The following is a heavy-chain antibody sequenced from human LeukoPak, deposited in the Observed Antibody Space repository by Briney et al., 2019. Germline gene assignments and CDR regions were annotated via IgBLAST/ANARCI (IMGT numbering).Heavy chain of an antibody. CDR1: GFTFNSYS. CDR3: AREGTWSDY. V-gene: IGHV3-21*04. Sequence: GGSLRLSCAASGFTFNSYSMNWVRQAPGKGLEWVSSISSSGSYTNYGDSVKGRFTISRDNAKNSLYLRMNSLRAEDTAVYYCAREGTWSDYWGQGNLVTVSS. CDR2: ISSSGSYT. D-gene: IGHD3-3*01. J-gene: IGHJ4*02.